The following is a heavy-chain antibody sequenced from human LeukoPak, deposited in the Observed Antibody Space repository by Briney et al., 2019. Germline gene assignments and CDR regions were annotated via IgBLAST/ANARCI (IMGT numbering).Heavy chain of an antibody. CDR2: IKQDGSEK. CDR3: ARDDPRPGIAAALWYFDL. D-gene: IGHD6-13*01. CDR1: GFTFRSFW. V-gene: IGHV3-7*01. J-gene: IGHJ2*01. Sequence: PGGSLRLSFAASGFTFRSFWMSWVRQAPGKGLEWVANIKQDGSEKYCVDSVKGRFTISRDNAKNSLYLQMNSLRAEDTAVYNCARDDPRPGIAAALWYFDLWGRGILVTVSS.